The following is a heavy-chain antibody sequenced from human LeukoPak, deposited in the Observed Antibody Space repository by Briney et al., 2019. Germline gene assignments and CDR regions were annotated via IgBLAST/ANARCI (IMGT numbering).Heavy chain of an antibody. V-gene: IGHV1-18*01. J-gene: IGHJ4*02. CDR3: ARDLKSVVVVSGTPGMDY. CDR1: GYTFSSYG. Sequence: ASVKVSCKASGYTFSSYGISWVRQAPGQGLEWMGWISAYNGNTNYAQKVQGRVTMTTDTSTSTAYMELRSLRSDDTAVYYCARDLKSVVVVSGTPGMDYWGQGTLVTVSS. CDR2: ISAYNGNT. D-gene: IGHD2-15*01.